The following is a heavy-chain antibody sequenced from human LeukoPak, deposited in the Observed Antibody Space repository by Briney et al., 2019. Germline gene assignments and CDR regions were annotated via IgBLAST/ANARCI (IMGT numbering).Heavy chain of an antibody. CDR2: INSDGSSI. V-gene: IGHV3-74*01. CDR1: GFTFSSHW. J-gene: IGHJ6*02. CDR3: ARGGGLDV. Sequence: PGGSLRLSCAASGFTFSSHWMHWVRQAPGKGLVWVSRINSDGSSISYADSVKGRFTISRDNAKNSLYLQMSNLRAEDTAVYFCARGGGLDVWGQGATVTVSS. D-gene: IGHD3-16*01.